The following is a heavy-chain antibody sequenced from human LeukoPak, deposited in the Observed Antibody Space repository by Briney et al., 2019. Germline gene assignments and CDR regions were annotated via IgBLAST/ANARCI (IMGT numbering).Heavy chain of an antibody. V-gene: IGHV1-69*13. Sequence: ASVKVSCKASGGTFSSYAISWVRQAPGQGLEWMGGIIPIFGTANYAQKFQGRVTTTADESTSTAYMELSSLRSEDTAVYYCARGLGYCSSTSCSYNPWGQGTLVTVSS. CDR2: IIPIFGTA. D-gene: IGHD2-2*01. J-gene: IGHJ5*02. CDR1: GGTFSSYA. CDR3: ARGLGYCSSTSCSYNP.